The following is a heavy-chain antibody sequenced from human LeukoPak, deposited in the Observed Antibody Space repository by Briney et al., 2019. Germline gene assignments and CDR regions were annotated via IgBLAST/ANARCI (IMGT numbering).Heavy chain of an antibody. CDR3: ARARAVARDYYYNGVGV. V-gene: IGHV3-48*03. CDR2: LSSSGSTM. CDR1: GXTFSSYE. D-gene: IGHD6-19*01. J-gene: IGHJ6*02. Sequence: PGGSLRLSFAASGXTFSSYEMNWVRQAPGKGLEWISYLSSSGSTMYNADSVKGRFTVSRDNAKNSLYLQMNTLRAEDTAVYYCARARAVARDYYYNGVGVWGQGTAVTVSS.